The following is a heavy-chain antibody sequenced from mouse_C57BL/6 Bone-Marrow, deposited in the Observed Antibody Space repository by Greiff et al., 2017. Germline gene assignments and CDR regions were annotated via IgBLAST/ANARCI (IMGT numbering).Heavy chain of an antibody. V-gene: IGHV14-4*01. J-gene: IGHJ1*03. Sequence: EVQLVESGAELVRPGASVKLSCTASGFNIKDDYMPWVKQRPEQGLEWIGWIDPENGDTEYASKFQGKATITADTSSNTAYLQLSSLTSEDTAVYYCTTKRYFDVWGTGTTVTVSS. CDR1: GFNIKDDY. CDR3: TTKRYFDV. CDR2: IDPENGDT.